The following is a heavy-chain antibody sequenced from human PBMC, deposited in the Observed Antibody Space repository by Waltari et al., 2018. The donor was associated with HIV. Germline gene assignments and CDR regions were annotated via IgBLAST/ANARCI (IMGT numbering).Heavy chain of an antibody. Sequence: QVQLEESGGGVVQSGRTLRPTCVASGFNFRTFAMHWVRQAPGKGREVVDVISYVGHKKQEADSVKVRFTISRDNSNSTLFLQMSSLRPDDTAVYYWAKDLVTRGFFYFYGMHVWGQGTTVTVSS. CDR3: AKDLVTRGFFYFYGMHV. CDR1: GFNFRTFA. CDR2: ISYVGHKK. J-gene: IGHJ6*02. D-gene: IGHD3-10*01. V-gene: IGHV3-30*18.